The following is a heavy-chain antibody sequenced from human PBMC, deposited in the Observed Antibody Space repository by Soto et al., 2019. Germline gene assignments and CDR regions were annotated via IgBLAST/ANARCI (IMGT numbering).Heavy chain of an antibody. CDR1: GGTFGTNA. Sequence: QVQLVQSGAEVKKPGSAIRVSCKTFGGTFGTNAISWVRQAPGQGPEWMGGILPIFGAASYAQRFKGRHSITADRSTNTAYLELSELSSEDTATYYCAREIMTSWFDSWGQGTLVTVSS. CDR2: ILPIFGAA. CDR3: AREIMTSWFDS. J-gene: IGHJ5*01. D-gene: IGHD2-2*01. V-gene: IGHV1-69*06.